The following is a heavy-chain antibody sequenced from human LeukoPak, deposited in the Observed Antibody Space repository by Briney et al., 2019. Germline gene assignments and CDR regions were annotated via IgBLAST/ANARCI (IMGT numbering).Heavy chain of an antibody. V-gene: IGHV3-72*01. Sequence: GRSLRLSCAVSGFIFSDHYMDWVRQAPGKGLEWVGRIRNKANSYATEYAASVKGRFTISRDDSKNSLYLQMNSLKTEDTAMYYCARYSGSYLRGLADWGQGTMVTVSS. D-gene: IGHD1-26*01. CDR1: GFIFSDHY. CDR3: ARYSGSYLRGLAD. CDR2: IRNKANSYAT. J-gene: IGHJ3*01.